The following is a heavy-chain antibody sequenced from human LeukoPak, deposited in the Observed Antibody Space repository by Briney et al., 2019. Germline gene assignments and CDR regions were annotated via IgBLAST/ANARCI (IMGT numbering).Heavy chain of an antibody. CDR1: GGSISSSSYY. D-gene: IGHD2/OR15-2a*01. Sequence: SETLSLTCTVSGGSISSSSYYWGWIRRPPGKGLEWIGSIYYSGSTNYNPSLKSRVTMSLDTSKKQFSLKLSSVTAADTAVYYCARNSTISPFDVWGQGAMVTVSS. CDR3: ARNSTISPFDV. V-gene: IGHV4-39*07. J-gene: IGHJ3*01. CDR2: IYYSGST.